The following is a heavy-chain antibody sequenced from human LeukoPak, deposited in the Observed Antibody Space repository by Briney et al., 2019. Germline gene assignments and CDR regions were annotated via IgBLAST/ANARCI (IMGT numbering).Heavy chain of an antibody. J-gene: IGHJ1*01. D-gene: IGHD3-22*01. CDR1: GFTFSSYA. Sequence: GGSLRLSYAASGFTFSSYAMHWVRQAPGKGLEWVAVISYDGSNEYYADSVKGRFTISRDNSKNTLYLQMNSPRAEDTAVYYCARDAEYYFDSSGYSQHWGQGTLVTVSS. V-gene: IGHV3-30-3*01. CDR2: ISYDGSNE. CDR3: ARDAEYYFDSSGYSQH.